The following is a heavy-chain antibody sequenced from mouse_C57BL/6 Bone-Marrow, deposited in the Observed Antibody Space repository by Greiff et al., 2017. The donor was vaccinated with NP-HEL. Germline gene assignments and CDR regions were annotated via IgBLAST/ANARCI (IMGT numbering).Heavy chain of an antibody. CDR2: SRNKANDYTT. Sequence: EVHLVESGGGLVQSGRSLRLSCATSGFTFSDFYMEWVRQAPGKGLEWIAASRNKANDYTTEYSASVKGRFIVSRDTSQSILYLQMNALRAEDTAIYYCARDGDYQAWFAYWGQGTLVTVSA. V-gene: IGHV7-1*01. J-gene: IGHJ3*01. D-gene: IGHD2-4*01. CDR3: ARDGDYQAWFAY. CDR1: GFTFSDFY.